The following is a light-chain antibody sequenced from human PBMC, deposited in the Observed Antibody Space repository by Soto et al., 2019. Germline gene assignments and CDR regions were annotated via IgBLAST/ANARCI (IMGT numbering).Light chain of an antibody. CDR2: ATT. V-gene: IGKV1-12*01. J-gene: IGKJ3*01. CDR3: QQTNSLPLS. Sequence: IQMTQSPSSVSASVGDRVTMTCRASQGVGGWLAWYQQKPGKVPKLLIYATTSLNSGVPTRFSGSGSGTDFTLSISSLQPEDFANYYCQQTNSLPLSFGPGTKVDIK. CDR1: QGVGGW.